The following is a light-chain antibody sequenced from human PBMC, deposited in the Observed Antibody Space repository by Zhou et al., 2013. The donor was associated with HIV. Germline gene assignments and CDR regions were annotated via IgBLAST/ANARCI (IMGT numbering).Light chain of an antibody. V-gene: IGKV1-8*01. CDR2: GAS. Sequence: AIRITQSPSSLSASTGDRVTVSCRASQDVSDYLAWYQQKPGKAPNLLIYGASTLQRGVPSRFTGSGSGTNFTLTISCLQSEDFATYYCQQYNSYSPTTFGQGTKLEIK. CDR1: QDVSDY. CDR3: QQYNSYSPTT. J-gene: IGKJ2*01.